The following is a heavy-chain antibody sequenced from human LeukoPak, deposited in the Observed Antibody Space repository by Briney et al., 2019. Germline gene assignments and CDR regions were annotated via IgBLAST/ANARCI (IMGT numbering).Heavy chain of an antibody. CDR3: ARLSSDYYYYYMDV. D-gene: IGHD3-16*02. J-gene: IGHJ6*03. Sequence: ASVKVSCKASGYTFTSYAMNWVRQAPGQGLKWMGWINTNTGNPTYAQGFTGRFVFSLDTSVSTAYLQISSLKAEDTAVYYCARLSSDYYYYYMDVWGKGTTVTVSS. CDR2: INTNTGNP. V-gene: IGHV7-4-1*02. CDR1: GYTFTSYA.